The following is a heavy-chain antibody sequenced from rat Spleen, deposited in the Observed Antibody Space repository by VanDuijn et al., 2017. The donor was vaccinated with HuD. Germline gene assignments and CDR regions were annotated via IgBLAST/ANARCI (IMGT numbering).Heavy chain of an antibody. CDR1: GFTFSNYY. J-gene: IGHJ3*01. V-gene: IGHV5S10*01. D-gene: IGHD1-11*01. CDR2: IIYDGSRT. Sequence: EVQLVESGGGLVQPGRSMKLSCAASGFTFSNYYMAWVRQAPTKGLEWVATIIYDGSRTFYRDSVKGRCTISRDNAKSTLYLQMDSLRSEDTATYYCATEPLNYGGPHWFAYWGQGTLVTVSS. CDR3: ATEPLNYGGPHWFAY.